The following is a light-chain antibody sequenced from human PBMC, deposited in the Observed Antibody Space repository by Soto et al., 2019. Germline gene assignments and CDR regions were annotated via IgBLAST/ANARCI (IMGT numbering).Light chain of an antibody. Sequence: EIVLTQSPGTLSLSPGERATLSCRASQSVSSSYLAWYQQKPGQAPRLLIYGASSRATGIPDRFSGSGSGTDFTLTICRLEPADFAVYYCQQYGSSPLLTFGGGTKVEIK. CDR2: GAS. J-gene: IGKJ4*01. V-gene: IGKV3-20*01. CDR3: QQYGSSPLLT. CDR1: QSVSSSY.